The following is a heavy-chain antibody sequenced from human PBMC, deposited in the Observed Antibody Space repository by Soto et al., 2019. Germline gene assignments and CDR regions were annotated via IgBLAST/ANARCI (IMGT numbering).Heavy chain of an antibody. CDR2: ISYDGHNK. V-gene: IGHV3-30*18. CDR1: GFTFTTFG. D-gene: IGHD4-17*01. J-gene: IGHJ6*02. CDR3: AKDLQAYGDYNHYYYGMDV. Sequence: QVQLVESGGGVVQPGGSLRLSCTASGFTFTTFGIHWVRQAPGKGLEWVALISYDGHNKYYSDSVKGRFTTSRDNYKNTLSLQMNSLRAEDTAVYYCAKDLQAYGDYNHYYYGMDVWGQGTTVSVSS.